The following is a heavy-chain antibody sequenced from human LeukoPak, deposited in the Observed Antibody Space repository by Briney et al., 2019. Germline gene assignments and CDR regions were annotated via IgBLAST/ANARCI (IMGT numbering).Heavy chain of an antibody. V-gene: IGHV1-69*05. CDR2: IIPIFGTA. CDR1: GGTFSSYA. Sequence: SVKVSCKAPGGTFSSYAISWVRQAPGQGLEWMGGIIPIFGTASYAQKFQGRVTITTDESTSTAYMELSSLRSEDTAVYYCARGYYYDSSGYFAYWGQGTLVTVSS. D-gene: IGHD3-22*01. CDR3: ARGYYYDSSGYFAY. J-gene: IGHJ4*02.